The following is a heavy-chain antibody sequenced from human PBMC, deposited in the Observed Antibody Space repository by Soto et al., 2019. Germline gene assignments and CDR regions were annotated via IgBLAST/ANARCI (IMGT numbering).Heavy chain of an antibody. CDR2: IIPILGIA. V-gene: IGHV1-69*02. CDR1: GGTFSSYT. J-gene: IGHJ4*02. CDR3: ARVSRGYCSSTSCHHYDY. D-gene: IGHD2-2*01. Sequence: QVQLVQSGAEVKKPGSSVKVSCKASGGTFSSYTISWVRQAPGQGLEWMGRIIPILGIANYAQKFQGRVTITADKSTSTAYMELSSLRSEDTVVYYCARVSRGYCSSTSCHHYDYWGQGTLVTVSS.